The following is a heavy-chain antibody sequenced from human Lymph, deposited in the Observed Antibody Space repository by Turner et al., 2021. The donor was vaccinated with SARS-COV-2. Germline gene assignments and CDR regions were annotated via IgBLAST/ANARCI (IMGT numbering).Heavy chain of an antibody. J-gene: IGHJ5*02. Sequence: EQPQESGPRRVQPVATLTLTCTVSGGSMNSHYWSWIREYPGKRVELIGYIYYRGSNNYTPSRQSRVTISVATSKHQFSLKLTSVTAAATANYYCAREAVNNWVDPWGQGILVTVSS. V-gene: IGHV4-59*11. D-gene: IGHD6-19*01. CDR2: IYYRGSN. CDR3: AREAVNNWVDP. CDR1: GGSMNSHY.